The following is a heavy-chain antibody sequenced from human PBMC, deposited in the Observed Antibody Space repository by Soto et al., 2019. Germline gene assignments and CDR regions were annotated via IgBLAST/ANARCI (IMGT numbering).Heavy chain of an antibody. D-gene: IGHD3-22*01. J-gene: IGHJ4*02. Sequence: QLQLQESGSGLVKPSQTLSLTCAVSGGSISSRDYSWSWLRQPPGKRLELNGYTYHSGSTYYNTYPDRRAILSGDRSRNQLSLRLRSVTAAGIAVDYCARTRRSSTMIVVVIRGGYFDYRGKGTLVTVSS. CDR1: GGSISSRDYS. CDR3: ARTRRSSTMIVVVIRGGYFDY. V-gene: IGHV4-30-2*01. CDR2: TYHSGST.